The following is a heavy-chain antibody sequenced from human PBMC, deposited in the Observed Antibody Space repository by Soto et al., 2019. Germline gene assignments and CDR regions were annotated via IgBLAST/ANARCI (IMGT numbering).Heavy chain of an antibody. CDR2: VRHTGDT. Sequence: QVQLQESGPGLVKPSETLSLTCAVSGASIKSYHWRWIRQPAGKGLEWVGRVRHTGDTNYNPSLKSRDTMTMDTSRNEISLKMTSVTAADAAVYFCAKDVSSRRWFDPWGKGVLVIVSS. V-gene: IGHV4-4*07. J-gene: IGHJ5*02. CDR3: AKDVSSRRWFDP. CDR1: GASIKSYH.